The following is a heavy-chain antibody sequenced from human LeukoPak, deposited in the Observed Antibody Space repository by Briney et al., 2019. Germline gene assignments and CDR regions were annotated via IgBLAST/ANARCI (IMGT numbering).Heavy chain of an antibody. J-gene: IGHJ4*02. CDR2: ISSSSSYM. D-gene: IGHD4-23*01. Sequence: PGGSLRLSCAAYGFTFSSYSMNWVRQAPGKGLEWVSSISSSSSYMYYADSVKGRFTISRDNAKNSLYLQLNSLRAEDTAVYYCAREFSSVGLWGQGTLVTVSS. V-gene: IGHV3-21*01. CDR3: AREFSSVGL. CDR1: GFTFSSYS.